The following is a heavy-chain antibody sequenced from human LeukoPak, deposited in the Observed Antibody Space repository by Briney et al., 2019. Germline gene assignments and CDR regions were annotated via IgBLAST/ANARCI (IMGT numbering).Heavy chain of an antibody. Sequence: GGSLRLSCAASGFTFSSYSMNWVRQAPGKGLEWVSSISSSSSYIYYADSVKGRFTISRDNAKNSLYLQMNSLRAEDTAVYYCARPPPGIGDYVYYYYMDVWGKGTTVTVSS. D-gene: IGHD4-17*01. V-gene: IGHV3-21*01. CDR1: GFTFSSYS. J-gene: IGHJ6*03. CDR3: ARPPPGIGDYVYYYYMDV. CDR2: ISSSSSYI.